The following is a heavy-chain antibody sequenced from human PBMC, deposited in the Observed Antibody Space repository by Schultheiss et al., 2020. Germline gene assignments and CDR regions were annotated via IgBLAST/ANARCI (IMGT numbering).Heavy chain of an antibody. CDR2: INPSGGNT. D-gene: IGHD6-13*01. Sequence: APVKVYCKTSGYTFLSYEITWVRQAPGQGLEWMGIINPSGGNTGYAQKFQGRVTMTRNTSISTAYMELSSLRSEDTAVYYCATVLPGQQLVPLGYWGQGTLVTVSS. V-gene: IGHV1-8*01. CDR3: ATVLPGQQLVPLGY. J-gene: IGHJ4*02. CDR1: GYTFLSYE.